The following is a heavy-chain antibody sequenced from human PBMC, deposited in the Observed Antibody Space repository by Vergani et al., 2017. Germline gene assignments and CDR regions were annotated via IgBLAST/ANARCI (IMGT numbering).Heavy chain of an antibody. CDR3: ARIIAVAYYYYYYMDV. CDR2: IYYSGST. V-gene: IGHV4-39*07. Sequence: QLQLQESGPGLVKPSETLSLTCTVSGGSTSSSSYYWGWIRQPPGKGLEWIGSIYYSGSTYYNPSLKSRVTISVDTSKNQFSLKLSSVTAADTAVYYCARIIAVAYYYYYYMDVWGKGTTVTVSS. J-gene: IGHJ6*03. CDR1: GGSTSSSSYY. D-gene: IGHD6-19*01.